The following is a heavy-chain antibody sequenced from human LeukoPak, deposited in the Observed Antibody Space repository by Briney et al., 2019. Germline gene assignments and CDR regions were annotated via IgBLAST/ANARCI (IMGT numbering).Heavy chain of an antibody. V-gene: IGHV3-21*01. D-gene: IGHD4-11*01. CDR1: GFTFSSYS. J-gene: IGHJ4*02. CDR3: ARGASNYGNWEVAY. Sequence: GGSLRLSCAASGFTFSSYSMNWVRQAPGKGLEWVSSISSSSSYIYYADSVKGRFTISRDNAKNSLYLQMNSLRAEDTAMYYCARGASNYGNWEVAYWGQGTLVTVSS. CDR2: ISSSSSYI.